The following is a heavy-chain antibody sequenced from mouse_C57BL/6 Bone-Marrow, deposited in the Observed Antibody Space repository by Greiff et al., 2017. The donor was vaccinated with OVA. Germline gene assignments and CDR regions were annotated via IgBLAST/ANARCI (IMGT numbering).Heavy chain of an antibody. Sequence: VQLQQSGAELARPGASVKLSCKASGYTFTSYGISWVKQRTGQGLEWIGEIYPRSGNTYYNEKFKGKATLTADKSSSTAYLELRSLTSEDSAVYFCAGWDLYDGYYYFDNWGQGTTLTVSS. D-gene: IGHD2-3*01. J-gene: IGHJ2*01. CDR1: GYTFTSYG. CDR3: AGWDLYDGYYYFDN. CDR2: IYPRSGNT. V-gene: IGHV1-81*01.